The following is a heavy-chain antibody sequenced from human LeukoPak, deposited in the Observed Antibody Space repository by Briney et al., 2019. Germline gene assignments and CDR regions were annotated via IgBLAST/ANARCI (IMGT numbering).Heavy chain of an antibody. CDR3: AQKTPGTHPFDY. D-gene: IGHD6-13*01. CDR2: CGTSGDT. V-gene: IGHV3-23*01. CDR1: GFTFSSYA. Sequence: GGSLRLSCAASGFTFSSYAMNWVRQAPGKGLKWVSACGTSGDTYYADSVRGRFTISRDNAKNTVYLQMSSLRAEDTAVYYCAQKTPGTHPFDYWGQGTLVTVSS. J-gene: IGHJ4*02.